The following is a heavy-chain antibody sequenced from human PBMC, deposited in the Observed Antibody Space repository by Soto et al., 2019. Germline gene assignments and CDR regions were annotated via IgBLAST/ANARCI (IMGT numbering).Heavy chain of an antibody. CDR3: EKSWGGDGYYH. D-gene: IGHD1-26*01. CDR1: GDSLHSGAYY. J-gene: IGHJ4*02. CDR2: IYHTGST. Sequence: SETLSLTCNVSGDSLHSGAYYWTWIRQSPGRGLEWIGHIYHTGSTNYNPSLRSRLTISLDTSKNHFSLTLRSVNAVDTGVYYCEKSWGGDGYYHWGQGTLVTVSS. V-gene: IGHV4-61*03.